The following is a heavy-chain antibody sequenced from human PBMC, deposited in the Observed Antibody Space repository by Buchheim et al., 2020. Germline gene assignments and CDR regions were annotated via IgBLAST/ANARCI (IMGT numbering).Heavy chain of an antibody. V-gene: IGHV4-31*03. CDR1: GGSISSGGYY. CDR3: ARNDRSSEGYYYGSGSPFDY. CDR2: IYYSGST. D-gene: IGHD3-10*01. J-gene: IGHJ4*02. Sequence: QVQLQESGPGLVKPSQTLSLTCTVSGGSISSGGYYWSCIRQHPGKGLEWIGYIYYSGSTYYNPPLKRRVTISVETSNTHFSLKLSSVTAADTAVYYCARNDRSSEGYYYGSGSPFDYWGQGTL.